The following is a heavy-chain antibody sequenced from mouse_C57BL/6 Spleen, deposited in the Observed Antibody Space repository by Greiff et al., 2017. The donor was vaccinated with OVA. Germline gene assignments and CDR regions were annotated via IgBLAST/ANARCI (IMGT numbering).Heavy chain of an antibody. CDR2: IDPETGGT. CDR1: GYTFTDYE. D-gene: IGHD2-1*01. CDR3: TRDLLRDY. J-gene: IGHJ2*01. V-gene: IGHV1-15*01. Sequence: QVQLKESGAELVRPGASVTLSCKASGYTFTDYEMHWVKQTPVHGLEWIGAIDPETGGTAYNQKFKGKAILTADKSSSTAYMELRSLTSEASAVYYCTRDLLRDYWGQGTTLTVSS.